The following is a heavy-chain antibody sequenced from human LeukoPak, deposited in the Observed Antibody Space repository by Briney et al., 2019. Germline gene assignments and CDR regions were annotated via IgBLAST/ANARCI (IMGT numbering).Heavy chain of an antibody. Sequence: ASVKVSCKASGGTFSSYAISWVRQAPGQGLEWMGWISAYNGNTNYAQKLQGRVTMTTDTSTCTAYMELRSLRSDDTAVYYCARAPRTTVTTTTPAWYYFDYWGQGALVTVSS. D-gene: IGHD4-17*01. CDR1: GGTFSSYA. V-gene: IGHV1-18*01. J-gene: IGHJ4*02. CDR3: ARAPRTTVTTTTPAWYYFDY. CDR2: ISAYNGNT.